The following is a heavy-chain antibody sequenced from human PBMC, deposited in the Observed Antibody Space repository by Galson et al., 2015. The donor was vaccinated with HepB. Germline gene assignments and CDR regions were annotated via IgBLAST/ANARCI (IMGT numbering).Heavy chain of an antibody. CDR3: ARAYIVVVPAATMWGHFDY. CDR1: GFTFSSYA. CDR2: ISYDGSNK. V-gene: IGHV3-30-3*01. Sequence: SLRLSCAASGFTFSSYAMHWVRQAPGKGLEWVAVISYDGSNKYYADSVKGRFTISRDNSKNTLYLQMNSLRAEDTAVYYCARAYIVVVPAATMWGHFDYWGQGTLVTVSS. D-gene: IGHD2-2*01. J-gene: IGHJ4*02.